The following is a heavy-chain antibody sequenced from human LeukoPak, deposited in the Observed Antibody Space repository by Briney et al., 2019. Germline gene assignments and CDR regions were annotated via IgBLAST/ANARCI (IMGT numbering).Heavy chain of an antibody. Sequence: GGSLRLSCAASGFTFSDYYMSWIRQAPGKGLEWVSYISSSGSTIYYADSVKGRFTISRDNAKNSLYLQMNSLRAEDTAVYYCARTIAVAGTDWFDPWGQGTLVTVSS. V-gene: IGHV3-11*04. D-gene: IGHD6-19*01. CDR2: ISSSGSTI. J-gene: IGHJ5*02. CDR3: ARTIAVAGTDWFDP. CDR1: GFTFSDYY.